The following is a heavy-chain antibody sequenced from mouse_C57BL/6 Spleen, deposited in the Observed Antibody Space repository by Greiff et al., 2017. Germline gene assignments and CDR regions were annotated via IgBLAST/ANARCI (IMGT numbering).Heavy chain of an antibody. CDR1: GYTFTSYW. CDR2: IYPSDSET. J-gene: IGHJ3*01. CDR3: ARGEGYDYEPWFAY. V-gene: IGHV1-61*01. D-gene: IGHD2-4*01. Sequence: QVQLQQPGAELVRPGSSVKLSCKASGYTFTSYWMDWVKQRPGQGLEWIGNIYPSDSETHYNQKFKDKATLTVDKSSSTAYMQLSSPTSEDSAVYYCARGEGYDYEPWFAYWGQGTLVTVSA.